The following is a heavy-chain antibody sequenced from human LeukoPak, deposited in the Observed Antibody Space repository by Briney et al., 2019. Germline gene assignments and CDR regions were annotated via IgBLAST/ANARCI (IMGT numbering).Heavy chain of an antibody. V-gene: IGHV4-59*08. CDR3: AMQVGIYGDYNNWFDP. CDR2: VDYSGNT. Sequence: SETLSLTCSVSSGSISTYYWSWIRQPPGKELEWIGNVDYSGNTRHNPSLKSRVTISLDISKNHFSLRLSSVTAADTAVYYCAMQVGIYGDYNNWFDPWGQGARVTVSS. J-gene: IGHJ5*02. D-gene: IGHD4-17*01. CDR1: SGSISTYY.